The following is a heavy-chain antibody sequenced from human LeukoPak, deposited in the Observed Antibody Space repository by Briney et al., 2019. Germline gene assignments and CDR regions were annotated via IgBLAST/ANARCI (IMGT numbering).Heavy chain of an antibody. CDR2: IIPIFGTA. V-gene: IGHV1-69*05. J-gene: IGHJ4*02. CDR1: GGTFSSYA. D-gene: IGHD3-22*01. Sequence: SVKVSCKASGGTFSSYAISWVRQAPGQGLEWMGGIIPIFGTANYAQKFQGRVTITTDESTSTAYMELSSLRSEDTAVYCCASSDRYYDSSGYFGDYWGQGTLVTVSS. CDR3: ASSDRYYDSSGYFGDY.